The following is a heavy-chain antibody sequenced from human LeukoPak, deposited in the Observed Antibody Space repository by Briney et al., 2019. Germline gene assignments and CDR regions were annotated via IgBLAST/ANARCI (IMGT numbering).Heavy chain of an antibody. CDR2: INHSGST. CDR1: GFTFSSYA. J-gene: IGHJ4*02. Sequence: GSLRLSCAASGFTFSSYAMSWVRQPPGKGLEWIGEINHSGSTNYNPSLKSRVTISVDTSKNQFSLKLSSVTAADTAVYYCARGGGLGYCSSTSCYRPLFDYWGQGTLVTVSS. CDR3: ARGGGLGYCSSTSCYRPLFDY. D-gene: IGHD2-2*02. V-gene: IGHV4-34*01.